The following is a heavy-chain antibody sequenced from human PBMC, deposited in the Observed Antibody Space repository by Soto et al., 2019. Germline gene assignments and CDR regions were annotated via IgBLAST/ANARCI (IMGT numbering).Heavy chain of an antibody. Sequence: EVQLVESGGGLVQPGGSLRLSCAASEFTFSGRSVHWVRQAPGKGLVWVSGIDKVGTDSTYADSVKGRGTSSRDNAKKTVYLQMNSLRVEDTAVYYCARGWFGPDVWGKGTTVTVSS. V-gene: IGHV3-74*01. CDR1: EFTFSGRS. CDR3: ARGWFGPDV. D-gene: IGHD3-10*01. J-gene: IGHJ6*03. CDR2: IDKVGTDS.